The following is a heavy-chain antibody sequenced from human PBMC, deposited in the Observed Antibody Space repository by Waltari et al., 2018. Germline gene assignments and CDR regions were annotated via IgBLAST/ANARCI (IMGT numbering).Heavy chain of an antibody. Sequence: QVQLQESGPGLVKPSETLSLTCAVSGYSISSGYYWGWIRQPPGKGLGWIGSIYHSGSTYYNPSLKSRVTISVDTSNNQFSLKLSSVTAADTAVYYCHVRSVEVDYWGQGTLVTVSS. CDR3: HVRSVEVDY. D-gene: IGHD1-1*01. V-gene: IGHV4-38-2*01. CDR2: IYHSGST. CDR1: GYSISSGYY. J-gene: IGHJ4*02.